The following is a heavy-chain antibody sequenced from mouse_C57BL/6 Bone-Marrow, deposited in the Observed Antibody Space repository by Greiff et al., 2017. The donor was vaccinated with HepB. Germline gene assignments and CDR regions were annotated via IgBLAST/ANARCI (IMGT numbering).Heavy chain of an antibody. J-gene: IGHJ4*01. Sequence: VQLQQSGAELVKPGASVKLSCTASGFTFTDYSIHWVKQRSGQGLEWIGWFYPGSGSTNYNEKFQDKATLTADKSSNTVYMELRRLTSEDSAVYLGAKHGYRGAMDYWGQGTSVTVSS. CDR1: GFTFTDYS. CDR2: FYPGSGST. V-gene: IGHV1-62-2*01. CDR3: AKHGYRGAMDY.